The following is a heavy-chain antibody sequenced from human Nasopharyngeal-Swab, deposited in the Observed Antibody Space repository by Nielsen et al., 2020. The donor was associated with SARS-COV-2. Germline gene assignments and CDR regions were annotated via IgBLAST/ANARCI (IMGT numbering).Heavy chain of an antibody. D-gene: IGHD3-16*02. J-gene: IGHJ3*02. V-gene: IGHV4-39*01. CDR3: ARGVISSFDAFDI. CDR2: IYYSGST. CDR1: GGSISSSSYY. Sequence: SETLSLTCTVSGGSISSSSYYWGWIRQPPGKGLEWIGSIYYSGSTYYNPSLKSRVTIFVDTSKNQFSLKLSSVTAADTAVYYCARGVISSFDAFDIWGQGTMVTVSS.